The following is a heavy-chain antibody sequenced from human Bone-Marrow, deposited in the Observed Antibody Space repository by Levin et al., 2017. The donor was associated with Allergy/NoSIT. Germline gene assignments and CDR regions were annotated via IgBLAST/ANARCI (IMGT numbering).Heavy chain of an antibody. V-gene: IGHV4-30-4*01. CDR2: IYNGGST. CDR3: ARVRRRDGYNFERSFDF. Sequence: SETLSLTCSVSGASIRNTDYHWTWLRQPPGKGLELIGFIYNGGSTYYNPSLKRRLFLSGDTSTNLFSLNLNSVTAADTAVYYCARVRRRDGYNFERSFDFWGQGILVTVSS. CDR1: GASIRNTDYH. J-gene: IGHJ4*02. D-gene: IGHD5-24*01.